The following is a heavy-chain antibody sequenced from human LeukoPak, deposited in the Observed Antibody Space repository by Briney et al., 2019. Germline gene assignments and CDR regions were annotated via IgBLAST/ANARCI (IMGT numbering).Heavy chain of an antibody. CDR2: IYHSGST. D-gene: IGHD6-13*01. J-gene: IGHJ6*03. Sequence: GSLRLSCETSGFAFNNHLMHWVRQAPGKGLEWIGEIYHSGSTNYNPSLKSRVTISVDKSKNQFSLKLSSVTAADTAVYYCAREAFSSSWLRRINYYMDVWGKGTTVTVSS. V-gene: IGHV4-4*02. CDR3: AREAFSSSWLRRINYYMDV. CDR1: GFAFNNHL.